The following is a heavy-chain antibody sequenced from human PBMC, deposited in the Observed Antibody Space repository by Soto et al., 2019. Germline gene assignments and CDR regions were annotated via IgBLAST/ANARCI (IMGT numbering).Heavy chain of an antibody. CDR3: AHSDGGYEIIYFDC. V-gene: IGHV2-5*01. D-gene: IGHD5-12*01. CDR1: GVSFTTAGVA. J-gene: IGHJ4*02. Sequence: GSGPTLVNPTQTLTLTCTFSGVSFTTAGVAVGWIRQTPGGALEWLTLIYYNDDRRFSPSLKTRLTITGDTSKNQVVLSLTNVDPGDTATYFCAHSDGGYEIIYFDCWGQGIPVTVS. CDR2: IYYNDDR.